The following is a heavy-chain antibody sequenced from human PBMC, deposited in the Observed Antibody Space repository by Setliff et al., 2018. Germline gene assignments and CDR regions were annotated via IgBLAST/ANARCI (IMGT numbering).Heavy chain of an antibody. Sequence: PGGSLRLSCAASGFSFSSNVMTWVRQAPGKGLEWVANINQDGSDKYYVDSVKGRFTFSRDNAKNSLYLQMNSLRAEDTAVYYCARSRDCDTTTCHIYCRGAFDYWGQGTLVTVSS. CDR3: ARSRDCDTTTCHIYCRGAFDY. CDR2: INQDGSDK. CDR1: GFSFSSNV. D-gene: IGHD2-2*01. V-gene: IGHV3-7*03. J-gene: IGHJ4*02.